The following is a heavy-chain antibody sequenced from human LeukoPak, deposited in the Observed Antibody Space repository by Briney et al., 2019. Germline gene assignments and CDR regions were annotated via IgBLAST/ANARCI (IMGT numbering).Heavy chain of an antibody. V-gene: IGHV3-49*04. Sequence: GGSLRLSCITSGFTFGDYGMSWVRQAPGKGLEWVGFIRSKARGGTTEYAASVKDRFTISRDDSTSIAYLQMDSLKIEDSGMYYCTRDRANDFWNTYSRIDAWGQGSLVTVSS. D-gene: IGHD3-3*01. CDR1: GFTFGDYG. CDR3: TRDRANDFWNTYSRIDA. J-gene: IGHJ5*02. CDR2: IRSKARGGTT.